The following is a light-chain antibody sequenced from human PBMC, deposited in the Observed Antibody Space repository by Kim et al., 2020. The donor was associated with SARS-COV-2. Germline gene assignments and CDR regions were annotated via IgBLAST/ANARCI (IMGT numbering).Light chain of an antibody. J-gene: IGKJ1*01. CDR2: WAS. Sequence: DIVMTQSPDSLAVSLGERATINCKSSQNILYSSNNKNYLAWYQQKPGQPPKLLIYWASTRESGVPDRFSGSGSVTDFTLTISSLEAEDVAVYYCQQYYDTPTFGQGTKVDTK. CDR1: QNILYSSNNKNY. CDR3: QQYYDTPT. V-gene: IGKV4-1*01.